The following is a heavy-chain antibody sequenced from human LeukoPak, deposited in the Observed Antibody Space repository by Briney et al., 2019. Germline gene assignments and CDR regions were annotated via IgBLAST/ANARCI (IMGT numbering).Heavy chain of an antibody. V-gene: IGHV3-48*03. D-gene: IGHD3-22*01. CDR2: ISSTGSNI. CDR1: GFTFSTYE. J-gene: IGHJ4*02. Sequence: PGGSLRLSCAASGFTFSTYEMNWVRQAPGKGLEWVSYISSTGSNIYYADSVKGRFTISRDKAKNSLYLLMNSLRTEDTAVYYCAATYYYDGSGDYWGQGTLVTVSS. CDR3: AATYYYDGSGDY.